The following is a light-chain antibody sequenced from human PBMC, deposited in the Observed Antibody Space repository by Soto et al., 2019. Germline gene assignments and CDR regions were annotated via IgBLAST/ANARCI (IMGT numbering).Light chain of an antibody. CDR3: QQYNGFWT. CDR2: EAS. CDR1: QSISDL. V-gene: IGKV1-5*03. Sequence: DIQMTQSPSTLSASVGDRVTITCRASQSISDLVAWYQQKPGKAPKILTYEASNLKSGVPSRFSGSGSGSEFTLTISILQPDDFASDYCQQYNGFWTFGQGTKVEIK. J-gene: IGKJ1*01.